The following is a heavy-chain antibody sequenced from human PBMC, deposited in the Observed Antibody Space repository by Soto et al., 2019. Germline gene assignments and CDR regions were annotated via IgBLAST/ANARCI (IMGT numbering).Heavy chain of an antibody. D-gene: IGHD5-18*01. CDR1: GFTFSSYA. J-gene: IGHJ6*03. Sequence: PGGSLRLSCAASGFTFSSYAMHWVRQAPGKGLEWVAVISYDGSNKYYADSVKGRFTISRDNANNALYLQMNALRGEDTAVYFCTRGPRHSSFGTGAFWG. CDR2: ISYDGSNK. V-gene: IGHV3-30-3*01. CDR3: TRGPRHSSFGTGAF.